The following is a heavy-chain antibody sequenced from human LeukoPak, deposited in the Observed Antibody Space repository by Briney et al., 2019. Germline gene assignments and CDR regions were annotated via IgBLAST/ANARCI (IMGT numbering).Heavy chain of an antibody. CDR1: GGTFSSSA. CDR3: ARELLPGGFADY. V-gene: IGHV1-69*01. Sequence: GSSVKVSCKASGGTFSSSAISWVRQAPGQGLEWMGGIIPIFHTSTYARKSQGRLTITADESTNTAYMELSSLRSDDTAIYYCARELLPGGFADYWGQGTLVTVSS. J-gene: IGHJ4*02. D-gene: IGHD3-22*01. CDR2: IIPIFHTS.